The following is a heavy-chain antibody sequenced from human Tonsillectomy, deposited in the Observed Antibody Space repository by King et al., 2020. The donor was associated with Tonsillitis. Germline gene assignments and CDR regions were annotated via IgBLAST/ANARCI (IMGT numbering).Heavy chain of an antibody. V-gene: IGHV3-33*08. J-gene: IGHJ4*02. Sequence: VQLVESGGGVVQPGRSLRLSCAASGFSLSSYGMHWVRQAPGKGLEWVVAVWYDGSNKYYADSVKGRFTVSRDNSKNTLYLQMNSLRAEDTAVYYCARDETAYRSGYLDSWGQGTLVTVSS. D-gene: IGHD6-19*01. CDR2: VWYDGSNK. CDR3: ARDETAYRSGYLDS. CDR1: GFSLSSYG.